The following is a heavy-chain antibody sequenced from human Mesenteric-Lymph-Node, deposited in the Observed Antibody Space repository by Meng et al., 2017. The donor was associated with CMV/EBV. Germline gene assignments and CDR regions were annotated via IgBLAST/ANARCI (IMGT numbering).Heavy chain of an antibody. Sequence: SETLSLTCTVSGYSISSGYYWGWIRQPPGKGLEWIGSIYHSGSTYYNPSLKSRVTISVDTSKNQFSLKLSSVTAADTAVYYCARELSSTRAGYYYYYGMDVWGQGTTVTVSS. CDR2: IYHSGST. CDR1: GYSISSGYY. V-gene: IGHV4-38-2*02. D-gene: IGHD2-2*01. J-gene: IGHJ6*02. CDR3: ARELSSTRAGYYYYYGMDV.